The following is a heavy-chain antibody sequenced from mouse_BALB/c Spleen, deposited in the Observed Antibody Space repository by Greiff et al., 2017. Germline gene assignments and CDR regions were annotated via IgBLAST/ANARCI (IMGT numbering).Heavy chain of an antibody. CDR3: ARSLLWSSYWYFDV. CDR1: GYSFTSYW. J-gene: IGHJ1*01. Sequence: VQLQQPGAELVKPGASVKLSCKASGYSFTSYWMHWVKQRPGQGLEWIGEINPSNGRTNYNEKFKSKATLTVDKSSSTAYMQLSSLTSEDSAVYYCARSLLWSSYWYFDVWGAGTTVTVSS. V-gene: IGHV1S81*02. CDR2: INPSNGRT. D-gene: IGHD2-1*01.